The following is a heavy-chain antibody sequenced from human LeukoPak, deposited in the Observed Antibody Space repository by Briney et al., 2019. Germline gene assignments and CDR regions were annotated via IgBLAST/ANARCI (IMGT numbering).Heavy chain of an antibody. Sequence: SETLSLTCTVSGGSISSYYWSWIRQPPGKGLEWIGYIYYSGSTNYNPSLKSRVTISVDTSKNQFSLKLCSVTAADTAVYYCARRSPSSSWPYYFDYWGQGTLVTVSS. CDR2: IYYSGST. D-gene: IGHD6-13*01. CDR3: ARRSPSSSWPYYFDY. J-gene: IGHJ4*02. V-gene: IGHV4-59*08. CDR1: GGSISSYY.